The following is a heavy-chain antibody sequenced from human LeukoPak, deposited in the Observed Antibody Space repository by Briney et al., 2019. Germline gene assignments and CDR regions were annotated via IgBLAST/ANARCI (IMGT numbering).Heavy chain of an antibody. CDR1: GFTFSDYY. D-gene: IGHD1-26*01. CDR2: ISSSGSTI. CDR3: ARSIVGATLDWYFDL. V-gene: IGHV3-11*04. Sequence: PGGSLRLSCAASGFTFSDYYMSWIRQAPGKGLEWVSYISSSGSTIYYADSVKGRFTISRDNAKNSLYLQMNSLRAEDTAVYYCARSIVGATLDWYFDLWGRGTLVTVSS. J-gene: IGHJ2*01.